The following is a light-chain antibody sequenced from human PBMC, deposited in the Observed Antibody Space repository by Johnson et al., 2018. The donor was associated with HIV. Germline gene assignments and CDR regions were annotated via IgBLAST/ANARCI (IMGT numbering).Light chain of an antibody. CDR2: EKN. CDR3: GTWDSSLSAHYV. Sequence: SVLTQPPSVSAAPGQKVTISCSGSSSNIGNNYVSWYQQFPGTAPKLLIYEKNKRPSGIPDRFSASNSGTSATLAITGLQTGDEADYYCGTWDSSLSAHYVVGTGTKVTVL. CDR1: SSNIGNNY. J-gene: IGLJ1*01. V-gene: IGLV1-51*02.